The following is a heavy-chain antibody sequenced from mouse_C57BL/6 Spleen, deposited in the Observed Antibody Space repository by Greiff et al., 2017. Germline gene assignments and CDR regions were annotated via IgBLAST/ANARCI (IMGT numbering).Heavy chain of an antibody. J-gene: IGHJ4*01. CDR3: AMPFHYYGSSYDYAMDY. CDR2: ISSGSSTI. Sequence: EVKLVESGGGLVKPGGSLKLSCAASGFTFSDYGMHWVRQAPEKGLEWVAYISSGSSTIYYADTVKGRFTISRHNAKNTLFLQITNLRSEDTAMYYCAMPFHYYGSSYDYAMDYWGLGTSVTVSS. D-gene: IGHD1-1*01. V-gene: IGHV5-17*01. CDR1: GFTFSDYG.